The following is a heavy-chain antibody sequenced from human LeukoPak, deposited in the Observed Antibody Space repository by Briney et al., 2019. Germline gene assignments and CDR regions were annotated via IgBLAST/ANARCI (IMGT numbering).Heavy chain of an antibody. CDR2: ISWNSGSI. D-gene: IGHD3-10*01. V-gene: IGHV3-9*01. Sequence: GGSLRLSCAASGFTFDDYAMHWGRHARGKGLEWVSGISWNSGSIDYADCVKGRFTISRDKAKNSVYMEMDSLRGEDTALYYCAKDKGPFGQLFFYYWVQGTLVTVSS. CDR1: GFTFDDYA. J-gene: IGHJ4*02. CDR3: AKDKGPFGQLFFYY.